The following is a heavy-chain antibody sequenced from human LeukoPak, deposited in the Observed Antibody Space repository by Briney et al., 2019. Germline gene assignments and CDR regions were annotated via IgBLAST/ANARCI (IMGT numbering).Heavy chain of an antibody. D-gene: IGHD1-26*01. CDR3: AKVGGSYVHAFDI. Sequence: GGALRLSCAASGFTFSSDAMSWVRQAPGTGLEWVWAISGSGGSTYYADSVKGRFTISRDNSKNTLYLQMNSLRAEDTAVYYCAKVGGSYVHAFDIWGQGTMVTVSS. CDR1: GFTFSSDA. J-gene: IGHJ3*02. V-gene: IGHV3-23*01. CDR2: ISGSGGST.